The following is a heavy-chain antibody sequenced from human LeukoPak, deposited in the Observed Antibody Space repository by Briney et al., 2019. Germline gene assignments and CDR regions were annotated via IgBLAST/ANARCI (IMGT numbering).Heavy chain of an antibody. CDR3: ARLLQGVAGTWGY. CDR2: IYPGDSDT. D-gene: IGHD6-19*01. J-gene: IGHJ4*02. Sequence: GESLKISCKASGYSFTTYWIAWVRQMPGKGLEWMGMIYPGDSDTRYSPSFQGQITISVDKSISIAYLQWSSLTASDTAMYYCARLLQGVAGTWGYWGQEPWSPSP. V-gene: IGHV5-51*01. CDR1: GYSFTTYW.